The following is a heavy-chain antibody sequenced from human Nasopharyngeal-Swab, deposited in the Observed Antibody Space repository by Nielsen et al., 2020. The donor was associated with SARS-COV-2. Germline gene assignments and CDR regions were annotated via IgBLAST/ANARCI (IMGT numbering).Heavy chain of an antibody. CDR3: ARDTTGWFQSGMDV. CDR1: GASISSDY. V-gene: IGHV4-59*01. Sequence: GSLRLSCTVSGASISSDYWTWIRQPPGKTLEWIGHISYTGSTSYNPSLRSRVTISLGRSKNQISLNLSSVTAADPAVYYCARDTTGWFQSGMDVWGQGTTVIASS. D-gene: IGHD6-19*01. CDR2: ISYTGST. J-gene: IGHJ6*02.